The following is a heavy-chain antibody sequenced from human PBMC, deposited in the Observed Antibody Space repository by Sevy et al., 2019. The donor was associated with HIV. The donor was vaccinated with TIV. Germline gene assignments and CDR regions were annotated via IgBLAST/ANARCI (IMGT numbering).Heavy chain of an antibody. J-gene: IGHJ6*02. CDR1: GFTFDDYT. V-gene: IGHV3-43*01. D-gene: IGHD2-15*01. CDR3: ATDTGYCSGGSCYYYYYGMDV. Sequence: GGSLRLSCAASGFTFDDYTMHWVRQAPGKGLEWVSLISWDGGSTYYADSVKGRFTISRDNSKNSLYLQMNSLRTEDTALYYCATDTGYCSGGSCYYYYYGMDVWGQGTTVTVSS. CDR2: ISWDGGST.